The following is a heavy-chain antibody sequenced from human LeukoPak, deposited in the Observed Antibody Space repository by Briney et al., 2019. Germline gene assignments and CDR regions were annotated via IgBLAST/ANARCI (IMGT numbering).Heavy chain of an antibody. CDR2: IYYSGST. J-gene: IGHJ4*02. V-gene: IGHV4-59*12. CDR1: GGSISSYY. CDR3: ARAWRGIGTSRLVTYYFDY. D-gene: IGHD1-14*01. Sequence: PSETLSLTCTVSGGSISSYYWSWIRQPPGKGLEWIGYIYYSGSTNYNPSLKSRVTISVDTSKNQFSLKLSSVTAADTAVYYCARAWRGIGTSRLVTYYFDYWGQGTLVTVSS.